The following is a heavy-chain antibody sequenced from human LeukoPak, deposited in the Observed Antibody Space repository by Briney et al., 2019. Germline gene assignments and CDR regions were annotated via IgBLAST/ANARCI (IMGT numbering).Heavy chain of an antibody. Sequence: GASVKVSCKASGYTFSSYGISWVRQAPGQGLEWMGWISADNGNTNYVQKFQGRVTMTTDTSTSTAYMELRSLRSDDTAVYYCARDSRGGGSYFDYWGQGTLVTVSS. CDR3: ARDSRGGGSYFDY. CDR2: ISADNGNT. D-gene: IGHD2-15*01. J-gene: IGHJ4*02. V-gene: IGHV1-18*01. CDR1: GYTFSSYG.